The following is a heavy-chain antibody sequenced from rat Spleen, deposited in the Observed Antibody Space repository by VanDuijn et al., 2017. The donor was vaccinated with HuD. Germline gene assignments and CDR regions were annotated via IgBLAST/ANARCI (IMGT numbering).Heavy chain of an antibody. CDR1: GFSFSSSW. CDR2: ISIKTHNYAT. Sequence: EVHLVESGGGLVQPGGSLKLSCVASGFSFSSSWMYWVRQAPGKGLEWVASISIKTHNYATLYADSVKERFTISRDDSQSMVYLQMNNLKTEDTALYYCTAPKFDYWGQGVMVTVSS. V-gene: IGHV10-4*01. J-gene: IGHJ2*01. CDR3: TAPKFDY.